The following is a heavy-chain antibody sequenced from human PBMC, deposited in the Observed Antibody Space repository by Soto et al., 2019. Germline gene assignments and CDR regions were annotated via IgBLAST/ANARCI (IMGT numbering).Heavy chain of an antibody. Sequence: GASVKVSCKASGVTFTRQDMRWVRQAPGQGLEWMGGIIPIFGTPQYAEKFQDRVTITADESTSTAYMELSSLTSEDTAVCYCATNEGRDGYSFDYWGQGTLVTAPQ. D-gene: IGHD5-12*01. J-gene: IGHJ4*02. CDR1: GVTFTRQD. CDR2: IIPIFGTP. V-gene: IGHV1-69*13. CDR3: ATNEGRDGYSFDY.